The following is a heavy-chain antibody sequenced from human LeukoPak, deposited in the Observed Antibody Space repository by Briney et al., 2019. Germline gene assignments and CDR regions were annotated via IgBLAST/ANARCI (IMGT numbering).Heavy chain of an antibody. J-gene: IGHJ4*02. CDR1: GFTFSSYS. CDR3: ARDRTAFEY. V-gene: IGHV3-7*01. Sequence: GGSLRLSCAASGFTFSSYSMNWVRQAPGKGLEWVANIKQDGSEKYYVDSVKGRFTISRDNAKNSLYLQMNSLRAEDTAVYYCARDRTAFEYWGQGTLVTVSS. CDR2: IKQDGSEK. D-gene: IGHD2-8*02.